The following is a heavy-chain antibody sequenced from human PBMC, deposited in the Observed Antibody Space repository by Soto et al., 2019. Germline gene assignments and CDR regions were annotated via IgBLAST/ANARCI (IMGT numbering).Heavy chain of an antibody. V-gene: IGHV1-18*01. D-gene: IGHD3-16*01. CDR1: GYTFTTYG. J-gene: IGHJ6*02. Sequence: QVQLVQSGAEVRKPGASVKVSCKASGYTFTTYGISWVRQAPGQGLEWMGWISGYNGHTKYAQKFQGRVTMTTDTSTSTVYRDLRSLRSDDTAVYYCAREGEMPYYYYGLDFLGQGTTVTVSS. CDR3: AREGEMPYYYYGLDF. CDR2: ISGYNGHT.